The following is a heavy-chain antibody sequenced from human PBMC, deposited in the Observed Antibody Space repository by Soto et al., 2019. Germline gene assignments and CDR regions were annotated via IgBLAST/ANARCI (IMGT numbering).Heavy chain of an antibody. J-gene: IGHJ4*02. V-gene: IGHV1-3*01. CDR2: INAGNGNT. CDR1: GYTFTSYA. CDR3: ARSCSSRLNWSFFHS. D-gene: IGHD2-2*01. Sequence: QVQLVQSGAEVKKPGASVKVSCKASGYTFTSYAMHWVRQAPGQRLEWMGWINAGNGNTKYSQKFQGRVTITRDTSASTAYMELRSLRSEATAVYYCARSCSSRLNWSFFHSWGQGTLVTLSS.